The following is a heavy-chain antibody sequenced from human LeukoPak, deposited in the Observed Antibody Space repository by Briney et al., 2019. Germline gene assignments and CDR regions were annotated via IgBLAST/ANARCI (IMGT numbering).Heavy chain of an antibody. Sequence: GGSLRLSCAASGFTFSSYAMSWVRQAPGKGLEWVAVISYDGSNKYYADSVKGRFTISRDNSKNTLYLQMNSLRAEDTAVYYCARDHRRWYYDYWGQGTLVTVSS. CDR2: ISYDGSNK. J-gene: IGHJ4*02. CDR1: GFTFSSYA. V-gene: IGHV3-30-3*01. CDR3: ARDHRRWYYDY. D-gene: IGHD4-23*01.